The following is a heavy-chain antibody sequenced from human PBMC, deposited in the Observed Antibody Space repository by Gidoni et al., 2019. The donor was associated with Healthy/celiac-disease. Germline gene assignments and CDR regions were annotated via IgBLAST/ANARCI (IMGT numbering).Heavy chain of an antibody. CDR3: ARERGDYDAFDI. CDR1: GFPFSSYW. J-gene: IGHJ3*02. Sequence: VQLVESGGGLVQPGGSLRLSCAASGFPFSSYWMSWVRQAPGKGLEWVANIKQDGSEKYYVDSVKGRFTISRDNAKNSLYLQMNSLRAEDTAVYYCARERGDYDAFDIWGQGTMVTVSS. CDR2: IKQDGSEK. D-gene: IGHD3-10*01. V-gene: IGHV3-7*01.